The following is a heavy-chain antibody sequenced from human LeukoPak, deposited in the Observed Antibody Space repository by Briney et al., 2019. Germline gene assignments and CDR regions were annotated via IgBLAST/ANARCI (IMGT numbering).Heavy chain of an antibody. V-gene: IGHV4-39*01. Sequence: PSETLSLTCTVSGGSISSSLYHWGWIRQSPGKNLEWLGSIYYTGTTHYNPSLKSRVTISVDTSKNQFSLNLHSVTAADTAVYYCARQGGGIAVTGDYFDFWGQGTLVTVSS. J-gene: IGHJ4*02. CDR3: ARQGGGIAVTGDYFDF. CDR1: GGSISSSLYH. CDR2: IYYTGTT. D-gene: IGHD6-19*01.